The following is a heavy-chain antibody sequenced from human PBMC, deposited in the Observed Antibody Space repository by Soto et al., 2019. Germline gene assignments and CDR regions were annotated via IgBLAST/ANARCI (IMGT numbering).Heavy chain of an antibody. J-gene: IGHJ3*02. V-gene: IGHV4-59*01. D-gene: IGHD1-20*01. CDR2: IYYSGST. Sequence: PSETLSPTCTVSGGSISSYYWSWIRQPPGKGLEWIGYIYYSGSTNYNPSLKSRVTISVDTSKNQSSLKLSSVTAADTAVYYCAREGYNWNGNAFDIWGQGTMVTVSS. CDR3: AREGYNWNGNAFDI. CDR1: GGSISSYY.